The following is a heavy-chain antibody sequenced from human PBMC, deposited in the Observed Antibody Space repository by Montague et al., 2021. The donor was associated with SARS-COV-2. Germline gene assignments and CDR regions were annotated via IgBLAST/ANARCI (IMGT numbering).Heavy chain of an antibody. CDR2: IYWDDDK. CDR3: AHRRPNFDQGWFDP. D-gene: IGHD1-1*01. CDR1: GFSLSTSGVG. Sequence: PALVKPTQTLTLTCTFSGFSLSTSGVGVGWIRQPPGKALEWLALIYWDDDKRYSPSLKSRHTITKDTSKNQVVLTMTNMDPVDTATYYCAHRRPNFDQGWFDPWGQGTLVTVSS. V-gene: IGHV2-5*02. J-gene: IGHJ5*02.